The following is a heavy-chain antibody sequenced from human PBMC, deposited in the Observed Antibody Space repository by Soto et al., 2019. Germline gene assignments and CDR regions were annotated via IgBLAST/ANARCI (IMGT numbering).Heavy chain of an antibody. CDR1: GGSISSSSYY. CDR3: ARQGVVVVAATWYFDL. D-gene: IGHD2-15*01. V-gene: IGHV4-39*01. J-gene: IGHJ2*01. CDR2: IYYSGST. Sequence: QLQLQESGPGLVKPSETLSLTCTVSGGSISSSSYYWGWIRQPPGKGLEWIGSIYYSGSTYYNPSLKSRVTISVDTSKNQFSLKLSSVIAADTAVYYCARQGVVVVAATWYFDLWGRGTLVTVSS.